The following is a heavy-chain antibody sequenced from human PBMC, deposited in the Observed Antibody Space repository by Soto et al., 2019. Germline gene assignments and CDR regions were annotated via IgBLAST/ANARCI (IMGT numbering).Heavy chain of an antibody. V-gene: IGHV4-59*01. CDR3: AGASGYYMGV. CDR1: GGSISSYY. J-gene: IGHJ6*03. Sequence: SETLSLTCTVSGGSISSYYWSWIRQPPGKGLEWIGYIYYSGSTNYNPSLKSRVTISVDTSKNQFSLKLSSVTAADTAVYYCAGASGYYMGVWGKGTTVTVSS. CDR2: IYYSGST. D-gene: IGHD3-3*01.